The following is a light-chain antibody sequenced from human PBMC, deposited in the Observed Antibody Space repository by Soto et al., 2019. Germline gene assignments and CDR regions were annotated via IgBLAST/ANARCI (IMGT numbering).Light chain of an antibody. Sequence: DIQMTQSPSSLSASVGDRVTITCRASQSISSYLNWYQQKPGKAPKLLIYAASSLQSGVPSRFSGSGSGTDFTLTISSLQPEDVATYYCQKYNSVPQTFGQGTKVEIK. J-gene: IGKJ1*01. V-gene: IGKV1-39*01. CDR1: QSISSY. CDR3: QKYNSVPQT. CDR2: AAS.